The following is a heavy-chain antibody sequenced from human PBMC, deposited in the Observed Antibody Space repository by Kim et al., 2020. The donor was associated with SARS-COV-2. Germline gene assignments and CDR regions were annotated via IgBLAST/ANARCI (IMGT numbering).Heavy chain of an antibody. J-gene: IGHJ5*02. CDR2: IWYDGSNK. V-gene: IGHV3-33*01. CDR3: ARDGEETRTIIGVVITYNWFDP. Sequence: GGSLRLSCAASGFTFSSYGMHWVRQAPGKGLEWVAVIWYDGSNKYYADSVKGRFTISRDNSKNTLYLQMNSMRAEDTAVYYCARDGEETRTIIGVVITYNWFDPWGQGTLVTVSS. CDR1: GFTFSSYG. D-gene: IGHD3-3*01.